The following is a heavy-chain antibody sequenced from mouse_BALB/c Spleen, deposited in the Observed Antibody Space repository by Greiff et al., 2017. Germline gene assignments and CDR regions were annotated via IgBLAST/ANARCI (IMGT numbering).Heavy chain of an antibody. J-gene: IGHJ3*01. Sequence: EVKVVESGGDLVKPGGSLKLSCAASGFTFSSYGMSWVRQTPDKRLEWVATISSGGSYTYYPDSVKGRFTISRDNAKNNLYLQMSSLKSEDTAMYYCARQGGNYDWFAYWGQGTLVTVSA. CDR2: ISSGGSYT. D-gene: IGHD2-1*01. CDR1: GFTFSSYG. CDR3: ARQGGNYDWFAY. V-gene: IGHV5-6*01.